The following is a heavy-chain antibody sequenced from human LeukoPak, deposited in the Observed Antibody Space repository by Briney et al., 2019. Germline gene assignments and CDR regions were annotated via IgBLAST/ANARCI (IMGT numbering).Heavy chain of an antibody. CDR1: GGTFSSYA. CDR3: ARDNSVRDEAWWFNP. V-gene: IGHV1-69*06. D-gene: IGHD5-24*01. CDR2: IIPIFGTA. Sequence: SVKVSCKASGGTFSSYAISWVRQAPGQGLEWMGGIIPIFGTANYAQKFQGRVAITADKSTSTAYMELSSLRSEDTAVYYCARDNSVRDEAWWFNPWGQGTLVTVSS. J-gene: IGHJ5*02.